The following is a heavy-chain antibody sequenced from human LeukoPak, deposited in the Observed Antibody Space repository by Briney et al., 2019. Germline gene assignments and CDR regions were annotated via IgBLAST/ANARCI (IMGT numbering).Heavy chain of an antibody. CDR3: ASGRRLWFGELNNWFDP. Sequence: PSETLSLTCTVSGGSISSSSYYWGWIRQPPGKGLEWIGSIYYSGSTYYNPSLKSRVTISVDTSKNQFSLKLSSVTAADTAVYYCASGRRLWFGELNNWFDPWGQGTLVTVSS. CDR2: IYYSGST. V-gene: IGHV4-39*07. CDR1: GGSISSSSYY. J-gene: IGHJ5*02. D-gene: IGHD3-10*01.